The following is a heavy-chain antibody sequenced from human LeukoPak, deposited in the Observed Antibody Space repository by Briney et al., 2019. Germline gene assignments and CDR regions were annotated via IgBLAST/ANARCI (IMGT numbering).Heavy chain of an antibody. CDR3: ASYYIQGMYNWFYP. V-gene: IGHV4-34*01. CDR2: INHSGST. D-gene: IGHD1-26*01. CDR1: VGSFSGYY. Sequence: PWETLSLTCAVYVGSFSGYYWSWIRQPPGKGLEWIGEINHSGSTNYNPSLKSRVTISVDTSKNQFSLKLSSVTAADTAVYYCASYYIQGMYNWFYPWAQGTLVTVSS. J-gene: IGHJ5*02.